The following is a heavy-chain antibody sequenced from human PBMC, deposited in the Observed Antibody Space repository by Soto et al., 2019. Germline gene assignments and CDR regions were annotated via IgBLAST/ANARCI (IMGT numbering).Heavy chain of an antibody. J-gene: IGHJ6*02. V-gene: IGHV3-23*01. CDR3: AKPAVITASYYYYDMDV. CDR1: GFTFSTYP. D-gene: IGHD4-4*01. CDR2: ISGSGIST. Sequence: GGSLRLSCAASGFTFSTYPMNWVRQAPGKGLEWVSGISGSGISTYYADSVKGRFTISRDNSKNTVFLQMNSLRAEDTAVYYCAKPAVITASYYYYDMDVWGQGTTVTVSS.